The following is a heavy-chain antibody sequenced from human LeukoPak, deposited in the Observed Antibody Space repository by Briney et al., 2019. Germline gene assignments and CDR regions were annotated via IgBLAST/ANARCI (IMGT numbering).Heavy chain of an antibody. Sequence: ASVKVSCKASGYTFTDYNIHWVRQAPGQGLEWMGWINPNNGDTNYVQKFQGRVTMTRDTSITTAYMELGRLTSDDSAVYYCARDRSGDGSAHLDYWGQGALVTVSS. V-gene: IGHV1-2*02. CDR2: INPNNGDT. J-gene: IGHJ4*02. D-gene: IGHD5-24*01. CDR1: GYTFTDYN. CDR3: ARDRSGDGSAHLDY.